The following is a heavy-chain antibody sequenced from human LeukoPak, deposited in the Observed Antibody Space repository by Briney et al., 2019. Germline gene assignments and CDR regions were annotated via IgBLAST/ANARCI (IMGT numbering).Heavy chain of an antibody. D-gene: IGHD2-15*01. Sequence: SETLSLTCAVYGGSFSGYYWSWIRQAPGKGLEWIGEINHSGSTNYNPSLKSRVTISVDTSKNQFSLKLSSVTAADTAVYYCARKFRYCSGGSCYSWRWFDPWGQGTLVTVSS. CDR2: INHSGST. V-gene: IGHV4-34*01. J-gene: IGHJ5*02. CDR3: ARKFRYCSGGSCYSWRWFDP. CDR1: GGSFSGYY.